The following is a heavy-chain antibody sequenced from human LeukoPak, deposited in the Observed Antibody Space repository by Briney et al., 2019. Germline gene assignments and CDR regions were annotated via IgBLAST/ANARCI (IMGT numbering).Heavy chain of an antibody. CDR2: INPNSGGT. J-gene: IGHJ6*03. CDR1: GYTFTGYY. CDR3: ARDGGDYGDYGDYYYYMDV. V-gene: IGHV1-2*02. Sequence: ASVKVSCKASGYTFTGYYMHWVRQAPGQGLEWMGWINPNSGGTNYAQKFQGRVTMTRDTSISTAYMELSRLRSDDTAVYYCARDGGDYGDYGDYYYYMDVWGKGTTVTVSS. D-gene: IGHD4-17*01.